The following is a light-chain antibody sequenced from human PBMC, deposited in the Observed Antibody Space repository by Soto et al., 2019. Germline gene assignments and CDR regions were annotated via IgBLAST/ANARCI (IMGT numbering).Light chain of an antibody. J-gene: IGKJ2*01. Sequence: DIQMTQSPSTLSASIGDRVTITCRASQGISSWLAWYQQRSGKAPKLLIYKASNLESGVPSRFSGSGSGTDFTLTISSLQPDDFVTYYCLQYSSYSANAFGQGTKLEI. CDR3: LQYSSYSANA. CDR1: QGISSW. V-gene: IGKV1-5*03. CDR2: KAS.